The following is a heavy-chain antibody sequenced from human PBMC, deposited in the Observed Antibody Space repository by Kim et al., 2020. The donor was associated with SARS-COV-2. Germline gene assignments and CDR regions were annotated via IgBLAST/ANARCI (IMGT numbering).Heavy chain of an antibody. J-gene: IGHJ6*02. V-gene: IGHV4-34*01. CDR3: ARGGARGSGYPYYYYYGMDV. CDR2: INHSGST. D-gene: IGHD3-10*01. Sequence: SETLSLTCAVYGGSFSGYYWSWIRQPPGKGLEWIGEINHSGSTNYNPSLKSRVTISVDTSKNQFSLKLSSVTAADTAVYYCARGGARGSGYPYYYYYGMDVWGQGTTVTVSS. CDR1: GGSFSGYY.